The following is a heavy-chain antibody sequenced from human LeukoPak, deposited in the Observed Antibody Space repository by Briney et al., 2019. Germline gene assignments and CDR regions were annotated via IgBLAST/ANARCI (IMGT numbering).Heavy chain of an antibody. J-gene: IGHJ4*02. CDR3: ARDEGSGWYVY. CDR2: IYHSGST. CDR1: GYSISSGYY. D-gene: IGHD6-19*01. Sequence: SETLSLTCTVSGYSISSGYYWGWIRQPPGKGLEWIGSIYHSGSTYYNPSLKSRVTISVDTSKNQFSLKLSSVTAADTAVYYCARDEGSGWYVYWGQGTLVTVSS. V-gene: IGHV4-38-2*02.